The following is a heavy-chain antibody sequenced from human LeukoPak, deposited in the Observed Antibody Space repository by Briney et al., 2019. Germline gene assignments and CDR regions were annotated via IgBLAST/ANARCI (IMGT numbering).Heavy chain of an antibody. J-gene: IGHJ4*02. CDR2: ISSSSSYI. V-gene: IGHV3-21*01. D-gene: IGHD3-3*01. CDR3: ASGILDYDFWSGSLYFDY. CDR1: GFTFSSYS. Sequence: SGGSLRLSCAASGFTFSSYSMNWVRQAPGKGLEWVSSISSSSSYIYYADSVKGRFTISRDNAKNSLYLQMNSLRAEDTAVYYCASGILDYDFWSGSLYFDYWGQGTLVTVSS.